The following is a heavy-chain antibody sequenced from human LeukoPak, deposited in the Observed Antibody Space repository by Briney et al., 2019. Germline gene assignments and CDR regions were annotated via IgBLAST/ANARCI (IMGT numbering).Heavy chain of an antibody. CDR3: ARHVPVQLERTPHDAFDI. CDR1: GGSFSGYY. J-gene: IGHJ3*02. CDR2: INHSGST. D-gene: IGHD1-1*01. Sequence: PSETLSLTCAVYGGSFSGYYWSWIRQPPGKGLEWIGEINHSGSTNYNPSLKSRVTISVDTSKNQFSLKLSSVTAADTAVYYCARHVPVQLERTPHDAFDIWGQGTMVTVSS. V-gene: IGHV4-34*01.